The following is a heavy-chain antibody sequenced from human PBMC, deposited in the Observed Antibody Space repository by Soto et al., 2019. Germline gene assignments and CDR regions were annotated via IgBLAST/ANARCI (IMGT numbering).Heavy chain of an antibody. CDR3: ARDKMEDYDFWSGYQPFDGMDV. J-gene: IGHJ6*02. CDR2: IYTGGST. D-gene: IGHD3-3*01. CDR1: AGSISSYY. V-gene: IGHV4-4*07. Sequence: TVSAGSISSYYWSWIRQPAGKGLEWIGRIYTGGSTNYNPSLKSRVTMSVDTSKNQFSLKLSSVTAADTAVYYCARDKMEDYDFWSGYQPFDGMDVWGQGTTVTVSS.